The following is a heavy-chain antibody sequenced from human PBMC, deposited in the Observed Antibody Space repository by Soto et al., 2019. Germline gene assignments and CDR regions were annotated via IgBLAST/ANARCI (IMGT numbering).Heavy chain of an antibody. CDR2: IYYSGST. D-gene: IGHD5-18*01. Sequence: SETLSLTCTVSGGSISSSSYYWGWIRQPPGKGLEWIGSIYYSGSTYYNPSLKSRVTISVDTSKNQFSLKLSSVTAADTAVYYCAITAMPTGEGYWGQGTLVTVSS. CDR1: GGSISSSSYY. J-gene: IGHJ4*02. V-gene: IGHV4-39*01. CDR3: AITAMPTGEGY.